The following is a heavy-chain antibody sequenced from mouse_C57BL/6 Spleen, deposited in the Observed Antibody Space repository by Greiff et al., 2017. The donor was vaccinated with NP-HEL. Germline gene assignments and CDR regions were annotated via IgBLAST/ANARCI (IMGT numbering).Heavy chain of an antibody. CDR1: GYSITSGYY. CDR3: ARDPIYYYGMDY. CDR2: ISYDGSN. J-gene: IGHJ4*01. V-gene: IGHV3-6*01. Sequence: ESGPGLVKPSQSLSLTCSVTGYSITSGYYWNWIRQFPGNKLEWMGYISYDGSNNYNPSLKNRISITRDTSKNQFFLKLNSVTTEDTATYYCARDPIYYYGMDYWGQGTSVTVSS.